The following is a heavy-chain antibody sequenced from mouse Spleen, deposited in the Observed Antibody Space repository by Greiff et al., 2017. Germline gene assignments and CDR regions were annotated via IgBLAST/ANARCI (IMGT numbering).Heavy chain of an antibody. J-gene: IGHJ4*01. CDR3: ARRDGYYDAMDY. CDR2: ISSGGGNT. CDR1: GFTFSSYT. V-gene: IGHV5-9*04. Sequence: VQLKESGGGLVKPGGSLKLSCAASGFTFSSYTMSWVRQTPAKRLEWVATISSGGGNTYYPDSVKGRSTISRDNARNTLYLQMSSLRSEDTAMYYCARRDGYYDAMDYWGQGTSVTVSS. D-gene: IGHD2-3*01.